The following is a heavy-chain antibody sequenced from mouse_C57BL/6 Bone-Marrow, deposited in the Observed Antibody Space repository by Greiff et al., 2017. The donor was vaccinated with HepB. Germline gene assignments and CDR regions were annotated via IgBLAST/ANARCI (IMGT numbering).Heavy chain of an antibody. J-gene: IGHJ1*03. V-gene: IGHV14-4*01. D-gene: IGHD1-1*02. CDR3: TTYGWDWYFDV. CDR1: GFNIKDYY. Sequence: VQLQQSGAELVRPGASVKLSCTASGFNIKDYYMHWVKQRPEQGLEWIGWIDPENGDTEYASKFQGKATITADTSSNTAYLQLSSLTSEDTAVYYWTTYGWDWYFDVWGTGTTVTVSS. CDR2: IDPENGDT.